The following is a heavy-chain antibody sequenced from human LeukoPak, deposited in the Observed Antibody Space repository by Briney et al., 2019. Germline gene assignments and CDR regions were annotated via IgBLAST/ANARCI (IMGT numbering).Heavy chain of an antibody. Sequence: SETLSLTCTVSGGSISSSGYYWGWIRQPPGKGLEWIGSLYYSGSTYYNPSLKSRVTISVDTSKNQFSLKLNFVTAADTAVYYCARRKRHYYDSSGYYSYFDYWGQGTLVTVSS. J-gene: IGHJ4*02. CDR2: LYYSGST. D-gene: IGHD3-22*01. CDR3: ARRKRHYYDSSGYYSYFDY. V-gene: IGHV4-39*01. CDR1: GGSISSSGYY.